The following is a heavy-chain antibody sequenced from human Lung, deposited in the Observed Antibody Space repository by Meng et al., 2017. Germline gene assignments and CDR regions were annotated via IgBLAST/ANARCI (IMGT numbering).Heavy chain of an antibody. CDR3: ARSGYCSGSSCYGSFDS. J-gene: IGHJ4*02. Sequence: QLPLQESGSGLVKPSQTLFLTSADPGRSISSGGYSWSWIRQPPGKGLEWIGYISHSGSTYYNPSLKNRVTISVDRSKNQFSLRLTSVTAADTAVYSCARSGYCSGSSCYGSFDSWGQGTLVTVSS. V-gene: IGHV4-30-2*01. CDR2: ISHSGST. D-gene: IGHD2-15*01. CDR1: GRSISSGGYS.